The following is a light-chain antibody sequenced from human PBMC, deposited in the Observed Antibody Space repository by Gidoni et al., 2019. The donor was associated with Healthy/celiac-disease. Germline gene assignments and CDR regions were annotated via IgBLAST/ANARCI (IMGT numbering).Light chain of an antibody. J-gene: IGKJ2*03. CDR2: WAS. CDR3: QQYYGTLYS. V-gene: IGKV4-1*01. Sequence: DIVMTQSPDSLAVSLCERATINCKSSQSVLYSSNNKNYLAWYQQKPGQPPKLLIYWASTRESGVPDRFSGSGSGTDFTLTISSLQAEDVAVYYCQQYYGTLYSFGQGTKLEIK. CDR1: QSVLYSSNNKNY.